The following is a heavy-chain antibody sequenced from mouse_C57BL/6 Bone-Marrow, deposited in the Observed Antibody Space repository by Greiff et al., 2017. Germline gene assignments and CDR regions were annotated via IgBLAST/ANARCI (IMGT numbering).Heavy chain of an antibody. CDR1: GFSLSTSGMG. D-gene: IGHD2-4*01. Sequence: QVTLKESGPGILQSSQTLSLTCSFSGFSLSTSGMGVSWIRQPSGKGLEWLAHIYWDDDKRYNPSLKSRLTISKDTSRNQVFLKITSVDTADTATYYWARRRIYYDYDFYAMDYWGQGTSVTVSS. CDR3: ARRRIYYDYDFYAMDY. CDR2: IYWDDDK. J-gene: IGHJ4*01. V-gene: IGHV8-12*01.